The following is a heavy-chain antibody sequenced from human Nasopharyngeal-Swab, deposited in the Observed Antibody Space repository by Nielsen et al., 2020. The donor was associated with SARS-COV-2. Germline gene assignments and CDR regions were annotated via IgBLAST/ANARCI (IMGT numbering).Heavy chain of an antibody. Sequence: GESLKISCKGSGYSFTSHWIGWVRQMPGKGLEWMGIIYPGDSDTRYSPSFQGQVTISADKSISTAYLQWSSLKASDTAMYYCARRGSGSHGYYYGMDVWGQGTTVTVSS. CDR3: ARRGSGSHGYYYGMDV. V-gene: IGHV5-51*01. CDR1: GYSFTSHW. J-gene: IGHJ6*02. D-gene: IGHD1-26*01. CDR2: IYPGDSDT.